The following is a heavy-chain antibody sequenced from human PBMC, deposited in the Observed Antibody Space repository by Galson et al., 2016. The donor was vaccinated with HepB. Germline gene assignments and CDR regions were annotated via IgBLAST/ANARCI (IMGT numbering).Heavy chain of an antibody. CDR3: ARDGPFFHDLGTLEGGIDP. CDR2: VSYARSHP. D-gene: IGHD1-1*01. J-gene: IGHJ5*02. V-gene: IGHV3-30*04. Sequence: SLRLSCAASCFTFQDHALHWVRQAPGKGLAGLALVSYARSHPSFAESLKGRLNISRDNSNNILYLQINSLRIEDTATYYCARDGPFFHDLGTLEGGIDPWGQGALVIVSS. CDR1: CFTFQDHA.